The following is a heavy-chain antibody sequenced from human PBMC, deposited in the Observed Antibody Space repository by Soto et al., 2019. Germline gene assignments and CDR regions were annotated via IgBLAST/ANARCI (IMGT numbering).Heavy chain of an antibody. CDR1: GFTFRDNW. CDR2: IKTDGSEK. D-gene: IGHD3-10*01. CDR3: ATSMGRGGNDY. V-gene: IGHV3-7*05. J-gene: IGHJ4*02. Sequence: EVQLVESGGGLVQPGGSLRLSCAASGFTFRDNWMSWVGHVPGKGLECVANIKTDGSEKYYVDPVKGRFTISRDNAKNSLYLQMNSLRAEDTAVYYCATSMGRGGNDYWGQGTLVTVSS.